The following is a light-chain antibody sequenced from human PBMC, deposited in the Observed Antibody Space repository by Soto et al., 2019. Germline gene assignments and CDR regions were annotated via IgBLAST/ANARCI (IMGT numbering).Light chain of an antibody. CDR2: DAS. J-gene: IGKJ4*01. CDR3: QQYNNWPALT. V-gene: IGKV3D-15*01. CDR1: QTVRGKY. Sequence: EIVLTQSPGTLSLSPGERAALSCRASQTVRGKYLAWYQQKPGQAPRLLLYDASNRAAGIPARFSGSGSGTDLTPTISSLQSEDFAVYYCQQYNNWPALTFGGGTKVDIK.